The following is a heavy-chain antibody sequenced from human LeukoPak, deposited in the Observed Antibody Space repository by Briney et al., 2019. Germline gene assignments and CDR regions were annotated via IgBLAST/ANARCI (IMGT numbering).Heavy chain of an antibody. J-gene: IGHJ6*02. CDR2: ISYDGSDK. V-gene: IGHV3-30*18. D-gene: IGHD2-15*01. CDR1: GFTFSSFG. Sequence: PGSSLRLSCAASGFTFSSFGMHWVRHAPGKGLEWVAVISYDGSDKYYADSVKGRFTISRDNSKNTLYLQMNSLRAEDTAVYYCAKDRTHCSGGSCYGMDVWGQGTTVTVSS. CDR3: AKDRTHCSGGSCYGMDV.